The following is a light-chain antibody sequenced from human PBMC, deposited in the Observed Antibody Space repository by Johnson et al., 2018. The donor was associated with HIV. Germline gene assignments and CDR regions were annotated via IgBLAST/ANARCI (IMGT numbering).Light chain of an antibody. V-gene: IGLV1-51*01. CDR3: GTWDDSLSTGGV. CDR1: SSNIESDY. CDR2: DNN. J-gene: IGLJ1*01. Sequence: HSVLTQPPSVSAAPGQKVDISCSGSSSNIESDYVSWYQQLPGTAPKLLIYDNNKRPSGIPDRFSGSKSGTSATLGITGLQTGDEADYYCGTWDDSLSTGGVVRAGTKVPVL.